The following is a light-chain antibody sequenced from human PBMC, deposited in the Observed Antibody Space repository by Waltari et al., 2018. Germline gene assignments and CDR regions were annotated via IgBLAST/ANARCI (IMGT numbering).Light chain of an antibody. CDR1: SSDIGRSTF. V-gene: IGLV2-8*01. Sequence: QSALTQPPSASGSPGQSVTISCSGTSSDIGRSTFVAWYQQLPDKPPKPIIYDVNRRPSGVPDRLSGSKSGNTAYLTVSRLQAEDEADYFCSSYAASNNLLLFGGGTRLTVL. CDR3: SSYAASNNLLL. CDR2: DVN. J-gene: IGLJ2*01.